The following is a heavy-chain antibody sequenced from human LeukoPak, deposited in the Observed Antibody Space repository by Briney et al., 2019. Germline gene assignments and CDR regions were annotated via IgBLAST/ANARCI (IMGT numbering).Heavy chain of an antibody. J-gene: IGHJ4*02. V-gene: IGHV3-21*05. Sequence: PGGSLRLSCAASGFTFSSYAMHWVRQAPGKGLEWLSYISGSSSHTLYADSVKGRFTISRDNTKNSLYLQMNTLRAEDTAVYYCARFELDSGGYASNFDSWGQGTLVTVSS. CDR1: GFTFSSYA. D-gene: IGHD3-22*01. CDR2: ISGSSSHT. CDR3: ARFELDSGGYASNFDS.